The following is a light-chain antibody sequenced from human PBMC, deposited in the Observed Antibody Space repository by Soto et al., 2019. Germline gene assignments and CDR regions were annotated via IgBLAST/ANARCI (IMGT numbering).Light chain of an antibody. Sequence: EIVLTQSPGTLSLSPGERATLSCRASQSVSSSYLAWYQQKPGQAPRLLIYGASSRATGIPDRFSGSGSGTDFTLTISRLEPEDFAVYYCQQYGSSRWTLGHVIRVDSK. CDR2: GAS. CDR1: QSVSSSY. V-gene: IGKV3-20*01. J-gene: IGKJ1*01. CDR3: QQYGSSRWT.